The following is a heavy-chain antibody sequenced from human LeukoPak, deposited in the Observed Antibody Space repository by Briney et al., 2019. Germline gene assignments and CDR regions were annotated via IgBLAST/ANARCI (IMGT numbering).Heavy chain of an antibody. CDR1: GGSFSGYY. D-gene: IGHD2-21*02. CDR2: INHSGST. Sequence: SETLSLTCAVYGGSFSGYYWSWIRQPPGKGLEWIGEINHSGSTNYNPSLKSRVTISVDTSKNQFSLKLSSVTAADTAVYYCARIVRAYCGGDCYSSSDDYRGQGTLVTVSS. V-gene: IGHV4-34*01. J-gene: IGHJ4*02. CDR3: ARIVRAYCGGDCYSSSDDY.